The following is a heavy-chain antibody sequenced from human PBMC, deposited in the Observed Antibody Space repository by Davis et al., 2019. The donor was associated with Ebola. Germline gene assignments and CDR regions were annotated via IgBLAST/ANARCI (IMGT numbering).Heavy chain of an antibody. CDR2: IKQDGSEK. CDR1: GFTFSSYA. V-gene: IGHV3-7*03. Sequence: GESLKISCAASGFTFSSYAMSWVRQAPGKGLEWVANIKQDGSEKYYVDSVKGRFTISRDNAKNSLYLQMNSLRAEDTAVYYCARDPDYGGNLIRYFDYWGQGTLVTASS. CDR3: ARDPDYGGNLIRYFDY. D-gene: IGHD4-23*01. J-gene: IGHJ4*02.